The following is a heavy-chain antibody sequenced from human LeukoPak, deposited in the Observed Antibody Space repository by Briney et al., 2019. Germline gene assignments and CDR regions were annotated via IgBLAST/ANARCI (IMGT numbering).Heavy chain of an antibody. V-gene: IGHV3-21*01. CDR2: ISSSSNI. J-gene: IGHJ4*02. Sequence: GGSLRLSCAASGFTFSTYTMNWVRQAPGKGLEWVSSISSSSNIYYADSVKGRFTISRDNAMNSVYLQMNSLRVEDTAVYYCARGYQRPDYWGQGTLITVSP. D-gene: IGHD2-2*01. CDR3: ARGYQRPDY. CDR1: GFTFSTYT.